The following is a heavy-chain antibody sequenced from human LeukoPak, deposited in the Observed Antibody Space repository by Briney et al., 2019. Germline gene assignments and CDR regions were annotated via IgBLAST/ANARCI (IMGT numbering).Heavy chain of an antibody. Sequence: GGSLRLSCAASGFTFSNYAMSWVRQAPGKGLEWVSSISGTGSSTYYADSVKGRFTISRDNSKNTLYLQMNSLRAEDTAVYYCAKHLSYYYDTSGYLGYWGQGTLVTVSS. CDR3: AKHLSYYYDTSGYLGY. V-gene: IGHV3-23*01. J-gene: IGHJ4*02. CDR2: ISGTGSST. CDR1: GFTFSNYA. D-gene: IGHD3-22*01.